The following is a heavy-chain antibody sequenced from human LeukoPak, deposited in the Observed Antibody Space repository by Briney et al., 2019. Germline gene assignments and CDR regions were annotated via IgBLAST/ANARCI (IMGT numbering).Heavy chain of an antibody. Sequence: PGGSLRLSCAASGFTFSSYAMSWVRQAPGKGLDWVAYISRGGRTLDYADSVKGRFTISRDSAKNALYLRMNSLRAEDTAVYYCARVAMIVAKPYDNWGQGTLVTVSS. J-gene: IGHJ4*02. D-gene: IGHD3-22*01. CDR3: ARVAMIVAKPYDN. V-gene: IGHV3-48*03. CDR1: GFTFSSYA. CDR2: ISRGGRTL.